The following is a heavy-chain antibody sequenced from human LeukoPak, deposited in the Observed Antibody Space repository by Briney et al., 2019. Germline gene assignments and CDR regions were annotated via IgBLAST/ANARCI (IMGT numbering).Heavy chain of an antibody. CDR3: ARDSLHCSSTSCLYYYYYYMDV. V-gene: IGHV1-69*05. J-gene: IGHJ6*03. Sequence: SVKVSCKASGGTFSSYAISWVRQAPGQGLEWMGGIIPIFGTANYAQKFQGRVTITTDESTSTAYMELSSLRSEDTAVYYCARDSLHCSSTSCLYYYYYYMDVWGKGTTVTVSS. CDR1: GGTFSSYA. D-gene: IGHD2-2*01. CDR2: IIPIFGTA.